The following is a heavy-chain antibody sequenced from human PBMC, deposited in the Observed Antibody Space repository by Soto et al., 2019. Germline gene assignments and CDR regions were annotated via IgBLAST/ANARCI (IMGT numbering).Heavy chain of an antibody. J-gene: IGHJ6*03. V-gene: IGHV4-31*03. CDR2: IEHSGSA. CDR1: GGFISSGDYY. Sequence: QVQLQESGPGLVKPSQTLSLTCTVSGGFISSGDYYWNWIRQLPGKGLEWIGYIEHSGSAFYNPSLKGRVALALDTSKNQFSLKLNSVTAADTAVYYCAREVVPATVDCYYYYIDFWGKGTTVTVSS. D-gene: IGHD2-2*01. CDR3: AREVVPATVDCYYYYIDF.